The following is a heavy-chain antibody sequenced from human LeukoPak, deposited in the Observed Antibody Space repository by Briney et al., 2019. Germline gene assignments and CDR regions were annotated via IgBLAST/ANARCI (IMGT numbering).Heavy chain of an antibody. D-gene: IGHD6-13*01. J-gene: IGHJ4*02. V-gene: IGHV3-48*03. CDR3: ARDIRHSSPF. CDR2: ISSSGSTI. CDR1: GFSFSSYE. Sequence: GGSLRLSCAASGFSFSSYEMNWVRQAPGKGLEWVSYISSSGSTIYYADSVKGRFTISRDNAKNSLYLQMNSLRAEDTAVYYCARDIRHSSPFWGQGSLVTVSS.